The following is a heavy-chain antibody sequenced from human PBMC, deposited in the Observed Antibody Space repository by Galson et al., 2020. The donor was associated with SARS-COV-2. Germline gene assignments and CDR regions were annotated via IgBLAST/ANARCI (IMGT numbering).Heavy chain of an antibody. Sequence: GESLKISCAASGFRFSDYWMSWVRQAPGKGLEWVANIQQYGNKEHYVDSVKGRFTISRDNAKDSLYLQMNSLRAEDTAIYYCARQSDTGYYYGPFDTWGQGTLVTVSS. CDR1: GFRFSDYW. D-gene: IGHD3-22*01. V-gene: IGHV3-7*01. CDR3: ARQSDTGYYYGPFDT. CDR2: IQQYGNKE. J-gene: IGHJ4*02.